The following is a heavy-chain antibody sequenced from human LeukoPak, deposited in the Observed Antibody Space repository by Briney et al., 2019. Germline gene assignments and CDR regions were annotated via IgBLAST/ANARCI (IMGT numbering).Heavy chain of an antibody. Sequence: QPGGSLRLSCAASGFTFSSYGMNWVRQAPGKGLEWVSYISSGRTIYYADSVKGRFTISRDNAKNSLYLQMNSLRAEDTAVYYCARLYSSSSGKALDIWGQGTMVTVSS. J-gene: IGHJ3*02. CDR1: GFTFSSYG. D-gene: IGHD6-6*01. CDR2: ISSGRTI. V-gene: IGHV3-48*04. CDR3: ARLYSSSSGKALDI.